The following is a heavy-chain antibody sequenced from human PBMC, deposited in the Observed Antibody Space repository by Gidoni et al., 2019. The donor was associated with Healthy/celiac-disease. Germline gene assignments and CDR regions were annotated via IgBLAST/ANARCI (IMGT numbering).Heavy chain of an antibody. D-gene: IGHD2-15*01. CDR3: ASFTPSADPHFDY. J-gene: IGHJ4*02. CDR1: GGTVSSYA. CDR2: IIPIFGTA. Sequence: QVQLVHSGAEVKKPGSSVKVSCKASGGTVSSYAISWVRQAPGQGLEWMGGIIPIFGTANYAQKFQGRVTITADESTSTAYMELSSLRSEDTAVYYCASFTPSADPHFDYWGQGTLVTVSS. V-gene: IGHV1-69*01.